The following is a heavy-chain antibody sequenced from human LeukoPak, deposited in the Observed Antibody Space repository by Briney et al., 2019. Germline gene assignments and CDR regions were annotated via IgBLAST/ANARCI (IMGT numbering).Heavy chain of an antibody. CDR1: GFNVSRNY. D-gene: IGHD3-3*01. CDR3: ARGPEWTYYYYTDV. CDR2: IYSGAGT. V-gene: IGHV3-53*05. Sequence: GGSLRLSCAASGFNVSRNYMSWVRQAPGKGLQWVSVIYSGAGTYYADSVKGRFTISRDNPKNTLYLQMSSLRAEDTAVYYCARGPEWTYYYYTDVWGKGTTVTVSS. J-gene: IGHJ6*03.